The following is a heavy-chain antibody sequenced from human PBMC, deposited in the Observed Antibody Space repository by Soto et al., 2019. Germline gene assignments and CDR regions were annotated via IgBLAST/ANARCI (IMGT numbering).Heavy chain of an antibody. D-gene: IGHD3-9*01. Sequence: GGSLRLSCAASGFTFSSYAMSWVRQAPGKGLEWVSAISGSGGSTYYAGSVKGRFTISRDNSKNTLYLQMNSLRAEDTAVYYCASRLRYFDWLFGFLDYWGQGTLVTVSS. CDR2: ISGSGGST. CDR3: ASRLRYFDWLFGFLDY. V-gene: IGHV3-23*01. J-gene: IGHJ4*02. CDR1: GFTFSSYA.